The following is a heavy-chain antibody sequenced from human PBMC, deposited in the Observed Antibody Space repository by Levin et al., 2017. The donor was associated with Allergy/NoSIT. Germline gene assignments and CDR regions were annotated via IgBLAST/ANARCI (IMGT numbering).Heavy chain of an antibody. CDR1: GGSISSYY. J-gene: IGHJ6*03. Sequence: SQTLSLTCTVSGGSISSYYWSWIRQPPGKGLEWIGYIYYSGSTNYNPSLKSRVTISVDTSKNQFSLKLSSVTAADTAVYYCARVVVRGYYYYYMDVWGKGTTVTVSS. V-gene: IGHV4-59*01. CDR3: ARVVVRGYYYYYMDV. D-gene: IGHD3-10*01. CDR2: IYYSGST.